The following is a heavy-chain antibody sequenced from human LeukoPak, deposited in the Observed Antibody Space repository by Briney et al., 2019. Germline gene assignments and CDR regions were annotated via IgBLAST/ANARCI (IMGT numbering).Heavy chain of an antibody. D-gene: IGHD3-9*01. CDR3: AKDAGAARIRAYYDILTGYMNFDY. CDR2: ISGSGGST. J-gene: IGHJ4*02. V-gene: IGHV3-23*01. CDR1: GFTFSSYA. Sequence: GGSLRLSCAASGFTFSSYAMSWVRQAPGKGLEWVSAISGSGGSTYYADSVKGRFTISRDNSKNTLYLQMNSLRAEDTAVYYCAKDAGAARIRAYYDILTGYMNFDYWGQGTLVTVSS.